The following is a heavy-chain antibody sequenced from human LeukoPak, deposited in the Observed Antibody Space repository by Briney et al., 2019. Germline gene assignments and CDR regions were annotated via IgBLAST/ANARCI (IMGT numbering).Heavy chain of an antibody. V-gene: IGHV3-30*18. CDR3: AKAVVVTSYYYYGMDV. CDR2: ISYDGSNK. CDR1: GSAFSGYG. Sequence: GGSLRLSCAASGSAFSGYGMHWDRQAPGKGLEWVAVISYDGSNKYYADSVKGRFTISRDNSKNTLYLQMNGLSAEDTAVYYCAKAVVVTSYYYYGMDVWGQGTTVTVSS. D-gene: IGHD2-2*01. J-gene: IGHJ6*02.